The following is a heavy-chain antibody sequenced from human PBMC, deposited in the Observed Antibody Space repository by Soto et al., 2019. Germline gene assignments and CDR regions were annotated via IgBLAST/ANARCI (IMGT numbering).Heavy chain of an antibody. CDR2: ISGSGGST. D-gene: IGHD2-2*02. CDR3: AKSRHLDCSSTSCYTYYYGMDV. Sequence: GGSLRLSCAASGFTFSSYAMSWVRQAPGKGLEWVSAISGSGGSTYYADSVKGRFTISRDNSKNTLYLQMNSLRAEDTAVYYCAKSRHLDCSSTSCYTYYYGMDVWGQGTTVTVSS. CDR1: GFTFSSYA. V-gene: IGHV3-23*01. J-gene: IGHJ6*02.